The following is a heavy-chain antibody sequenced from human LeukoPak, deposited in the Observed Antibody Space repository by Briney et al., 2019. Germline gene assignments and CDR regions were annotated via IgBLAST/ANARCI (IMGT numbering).Heavy chain of an antibody. J-gene: IGHJ5*02. Sequence: SETLSLTCTVSGYSISSGYYWGWIRQPPGKGLDWIGNIYHSGSTYYNPSLKSRVTMSVDTSKNQFSLMLSSVTAADTAVYYCARGVAATADPRWFDPWGQGTLVTVSS. CDR1: GYSISSGYY. CDR3: ARGVAATADPRWFDP. D-gene: IGHD1-26*01. V-gene: IGHV4-38-2*02. CDR2: IYHSGST.